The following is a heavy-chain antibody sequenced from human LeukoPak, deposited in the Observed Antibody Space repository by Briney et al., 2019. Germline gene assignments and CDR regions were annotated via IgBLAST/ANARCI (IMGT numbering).Heavy chain of an antibody. J-gene: IGHJ4*02. D-gene: IGHD1-1*01. Sequence: GGSLRLSCAASGFAFNTYWMSWVRQAPGKGLEWVANIGQDGTEKHHEDSVRGRFTISRDNAKNSVFLQMNSLRAEDTAVYYCARDRDGKDYWGQGTLVTVSS. CDR3: ARDRDGKDY. CDR1: GFAFNTYW. CDR2: IGQDGTEK. V-gene: IGHV3-7*03.